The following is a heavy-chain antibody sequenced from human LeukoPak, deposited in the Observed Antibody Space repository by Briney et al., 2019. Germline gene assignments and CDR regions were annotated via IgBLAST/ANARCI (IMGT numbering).Heavy chain of an antibody. CDR3: AHRPPWGRPCLFDY. V-gene: IGHV2-5*02. CDR1: GFSLSTSGVG. J-gene: IGHJ4*02. D-gene: IGHD3-16*01. Sequence: SGPTLVNPTQTLTLTCTFSGFSLSTSGVGVGWIRQPPGKALERLALIYWDGDKRYSPSLKSRLTITKDTSKNQVVLTMTNMDPVDTATYYCAHRPPWGRPCLFDYWGQGTLVTVSS. CDR2: IYWDGDK.